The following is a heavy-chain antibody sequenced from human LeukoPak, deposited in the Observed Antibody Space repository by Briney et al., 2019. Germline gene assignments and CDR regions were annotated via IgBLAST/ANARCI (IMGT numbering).Heavy chain of an antibody. D-gene: IGHD2-2*01. CDR3: ARANALHCSSTSCLFDY. Sequence: ASVKVSCEASGYTFTDYYMHWVRQAPGQGLEWMGWINPNSGGTYSAQKFQGWVTMTRDTSISTAYMELSRLTSDDTAVYYCARANALHCSSTSCLFDYWGQGTLVTVSS. J-gene: IGHJ4*02. CDR1: GYTFTDYY. V-gene: IGHV1-2*04. CDR2: INPNSGGT.